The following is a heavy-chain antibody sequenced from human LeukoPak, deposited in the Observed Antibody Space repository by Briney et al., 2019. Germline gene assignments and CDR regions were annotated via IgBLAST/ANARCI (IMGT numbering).Heavy chain of an antibody. Sequence: SETLSLTCTVSGCSLSSYYWSWIRQPAGKGLEWISRIYTSGSTNYNPSLKTRVTMSVDTSTNQFSLKLSSVTAADTAVYYCARDVSGSYYVLGWFDPWGQGILVTVSS. CDR1: GCSLSSYY. D-gene: IGHD1-26*01. J-gene: IGHJ5*02. CDR3: ARDVSGSYYVLGWFDP. CDR2: IYTSGST. V-gene: IGHV4-4*07.